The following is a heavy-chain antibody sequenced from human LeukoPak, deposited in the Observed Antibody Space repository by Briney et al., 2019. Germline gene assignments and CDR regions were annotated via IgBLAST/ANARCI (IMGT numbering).Heavy chain of an antibody. D-gene: IGHD1-20*01. Sequence: GGSLRLSCAASGFTFSSYGMHWVRQAPGKGLEWVAVIWYDGSNKYYADSVKGRFTISRDNSKNTLYLQMNSLRAEDTAVYYCARSGLTDYYFDYWGQGTLVTVSS. CDR2: IWYDGSNK. CDR1: GFTFSSYG. J-gene: IGHJ4*02. V-gene: IGHV3-33*01. CDR3: ARSGLTDYYFDY.